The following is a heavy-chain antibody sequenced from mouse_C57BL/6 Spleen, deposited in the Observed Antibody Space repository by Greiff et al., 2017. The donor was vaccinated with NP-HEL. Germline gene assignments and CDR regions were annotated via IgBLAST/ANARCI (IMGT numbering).Heavy chain of an antibody. CDR3: ARGALRGYFDV. V-gene: IGHV1-26*01. CDR1: GYTFTDYY. D-gene: IGHD1-1*01. Sequence: EVKLQQSGPELVKPGASVKISCKASGYTFTDYYMNWVKQSHGKSLEWIGDINPNNGGTSYNQKFKGKATLTVDKSSSTAYMELRSLTSEDSAVYYCARGALRGYFDVWGTGTTVTVSS. CDR2: INPNNGGT. J-gene: IGHJ1*03.